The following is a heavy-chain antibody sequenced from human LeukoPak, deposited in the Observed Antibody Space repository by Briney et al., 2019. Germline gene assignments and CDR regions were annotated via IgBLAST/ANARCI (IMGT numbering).Heavy chain of an antibody. CDR3: AKDLSGSYQYYFDY. D-gene: IGHD1-26*01. V-gene: IGHV3-48*03. J-gene: IGHJ4*02. Sequence: PGGSLRLSCAASGFTFSSYEMNWVRQAPGKGLEWVSYISSSGSTRYYADSVKGRFTISRDNSKNTLYLQMNSLRAEDTAVYYCAKDLSGSYQYYFDYWGQGTLVTVSS. CDR2: ISSSGSTR. CDR1: GFTFSSYE.